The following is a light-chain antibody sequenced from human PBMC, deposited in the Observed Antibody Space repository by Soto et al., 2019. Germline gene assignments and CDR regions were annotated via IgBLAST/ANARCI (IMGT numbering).Light chain of an antibody. Sequence: DIVMTQSPLSLPVTPREPASISCRSSQSLLHSNGYNYLDWYLQKPGQSPQLLIYLGSNRASGGPDRFSGSGSGTDFTLKISRVEAEDVGVYYCMQPLQPPPSFGGGTKVEIK. CDR1: QSLLHSNGYNY. CDR2: LGS. V-gene: IGKV2-28*01. J-gene: IGKJ4*01. CDR3: MQPLQPPPS.